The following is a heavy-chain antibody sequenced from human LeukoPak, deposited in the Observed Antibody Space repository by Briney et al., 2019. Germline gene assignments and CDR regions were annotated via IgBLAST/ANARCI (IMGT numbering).Heavy chain of an antibody. V-gene: IGHV3-74*01. CDR3: ARASGTYPFDY. CDR1: GFTFSSYW. CDR2: INSDGAAT. Sequence: GGSLRLSCAASGFTFSSYWMHWVRQAPGKGLVWVSRINSDGAATNYADSVKGRFTISRDNARNTLYLQMNSLGADDTAVYYCARASGTYPFDYWGKGTLVTVSS. J-gene: IGHJ4*02. D-gene: IGHD1-26*01.